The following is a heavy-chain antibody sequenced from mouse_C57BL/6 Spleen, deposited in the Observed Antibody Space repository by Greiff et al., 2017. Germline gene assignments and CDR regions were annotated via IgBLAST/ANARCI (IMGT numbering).Heavy chain of an antibody. J-gene: IGHJ3*01. D-gene: IGHD2-4*01. CDR3: ARFENYDWFAY. CDR1: GYTFTSYN. Sequence: SGAELVRPGASVKMSCKASGYTFTSYNMHWVKQTPRQGLEWIGAIYPGDGDTYYNQKFKGKATLTVDKSSSTAYMQLSSLTSEDSAVYFCARFENYDWFAYWGQGTLVTVSA. V-gene: IGHV1-12*01. CDR2: IYPGDGDT.